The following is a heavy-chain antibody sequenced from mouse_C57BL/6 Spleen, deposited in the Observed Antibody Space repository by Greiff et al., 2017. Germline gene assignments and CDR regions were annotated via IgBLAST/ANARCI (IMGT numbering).Heavy chain of an antibody. CDR3: ARGGDDGDLYDFDY. CDR1: GYTFTSYG. D-gene: IGHD2-3*01. V-gene: IGHV1-81*01. J-gene: IGHJ2*01. Sequence: QVQLQQSGAELARPGASVKLSYKASGYTFTSYGISWVKQRTGQGLEWIGEIYPRSGNTYYNEKFKGKATLTADKSSSTAYMELRSLTSEDSAVYYFARGGDDGDLYDFDYWGQGTTLTVSS. CDR2: IYPRSGNT.